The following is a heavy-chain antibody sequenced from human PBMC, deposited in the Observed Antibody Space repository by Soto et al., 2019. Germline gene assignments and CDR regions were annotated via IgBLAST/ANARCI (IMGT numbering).Heavy chain of an antibody. Sequence: EVQLLESGGGLVQPGGSLRLSCAASGFTFSRYAMSWVRQAPGKGLEWVSGLSGRRESANYADSVKGRFTISRDNSNNTLSLQMKSLRADDTAVYYCAKVAQFCTYDVCRDLSYIDLWGRGTLVTVSS. CDR3: AKVAQFCTYDVCRDLSYIDL. CDR1: GFTFSRYA. CDR2: LSGRRESA. J-gene: IGHJ2*01. D-gene: IGHD2-8*01. V-gene: IGHV3-23*01.